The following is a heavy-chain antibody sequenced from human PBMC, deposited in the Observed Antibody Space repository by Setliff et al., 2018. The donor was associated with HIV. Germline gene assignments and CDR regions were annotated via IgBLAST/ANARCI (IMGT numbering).Heavy chain of an antibody. CDR3: AKSGSTDYYYYMDV. V-gene: IGHV3-33*06. J-gene: IGHJ6*03. CDR1: GFTFSSYG. D-gene: IGHD2-2*01. CDR2: IWYDGSNK. Sequence: GGSLRLSCAASGFTFSSYGMHWVRQAPGKGLEWVADIWYDGSNKYYEDSVKGRFTISRDNSEKTLYLQMNSLRAEDTAVYYCAKSGSTDYYYYMDVWGKGTTVTVSS.